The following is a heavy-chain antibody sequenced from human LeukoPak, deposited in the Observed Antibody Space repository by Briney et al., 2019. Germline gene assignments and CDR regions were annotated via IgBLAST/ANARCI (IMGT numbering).Heavy chain of an antibody. CDR1: GFTFSSYG. CDR2: MWYDGSNK. V-gene: IGHV3-33*08. Sequence: GGSLRLSCAASGFTFSSYGMHWVRQAPGKGLEWVAVMWYDGSNKYYADSVKGRFTISRENSKNTLYLQMNSLRAEDTAVYYCARDLRQWLVGGYFDYWGQGTLVTVSS. J-gene: IGHJ4*02. CDR3: ARDLRQWLVGGYFDY. D-gene: IGHD6-19*01.